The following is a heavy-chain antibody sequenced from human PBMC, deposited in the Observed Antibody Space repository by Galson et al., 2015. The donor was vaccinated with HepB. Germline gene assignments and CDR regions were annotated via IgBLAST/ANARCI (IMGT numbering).Heavy chain of an antibody. CDR3: ARVDFWSGWFDP. V-gene: IGHV1-2*02. D-gene: IGHD3-3*01. CDR1: GYTFTGYY. Sequence: SVKVSCKASGYTFTGYYMHWVRQAPGQGLEWMGWINPNSGGTNYAQKFQGRVTMTRDTSISTAYMELSRLRSDDTAVYYCARVDFWSGWFDPWGQGTLVTVSS. CDR2: INPNSGGT. J-gene: IGHJ5*02.